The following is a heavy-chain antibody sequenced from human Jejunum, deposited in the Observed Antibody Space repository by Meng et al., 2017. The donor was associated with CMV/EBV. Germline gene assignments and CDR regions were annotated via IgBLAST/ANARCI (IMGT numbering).Heavy chain of an antibody. V-gene: IGHV3-7*01. CDR2: IKQDGSEK. CDR3: GRNRVDY. J-gene: IGHJ4*02. CDR1: GFTFSTYW. Sequence: LRLSCAASGFTFSTYWMTWVRQAPGTGLEWVANIKQDGSEKFYVDSVKGRFTISRDNAKNSLYLQMNSLRGDDTGVYYCGRNRVDYWGQGTLVTVSS. D-gene: IGHD3-10*01.